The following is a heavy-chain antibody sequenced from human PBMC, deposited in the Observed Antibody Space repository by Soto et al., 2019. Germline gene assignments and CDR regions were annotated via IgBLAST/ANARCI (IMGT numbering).Heavy chain of an antibody. CDR2: IYWDDDK. Sequence: QITLKESGPTLVKPTQTLTLTCTFSGFSLTTTGVGVGWIRQPPGKALEWLAIIYWDDDKRYSPSLKSRLTITKDTSKNQVVLTMTNMDPVDTATYFSAHSAVLCSGGTCYSHPFDYWGQGALVTVSS. D-gene: IGHD2-15*01. V-gene: IGHV2-5*02. CDR3: AHSAVLCSGGTCYSHPFDY. J-gene: IGHJ4*02. CDR1: GFSLTTTGVG.